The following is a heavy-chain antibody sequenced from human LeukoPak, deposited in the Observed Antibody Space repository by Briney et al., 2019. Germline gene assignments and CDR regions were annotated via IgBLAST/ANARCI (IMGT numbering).Heavy chain of an antibody. J-gene: IGHJ4*02. CDR3: ARSAAYCGGDCSYSPAIFFDY. V-gene: IGHV4-59*01. CDR1: GGSISSYY. CDR2: IYYSGST. Sequence: PSETLSLTCTVSGGSISSYYWSWIRQPAGKGLEWIGYIYYSGSTNYNPSLKSRVTISVDTSKNQFSLKLSSVTAADTAVYYCARSAAYCGGDCSYSPAIFFDYWGQGTLVTVSS. D-gene: IGHD2-21*02.